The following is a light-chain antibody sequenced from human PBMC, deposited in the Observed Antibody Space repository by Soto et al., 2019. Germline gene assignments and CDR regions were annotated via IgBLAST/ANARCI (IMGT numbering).Light chain of an antibody. CDR3: QSYDSGLSARV. CDR2: DNV. V-gene: IGLV1-40*01. Sequence: QSVLTQPSSVSGAPGQRITISCAGSSSNIGADYDVHWYQQFPGTAPKLLIYDNVNRPSGVPDRFSGSKSGTSASLAITGLQAEDEADYYCQSYDSGLSARVFGGGTKLTVL. J-gene: IGLJ3*02. CDR1: SSNIGADYD.